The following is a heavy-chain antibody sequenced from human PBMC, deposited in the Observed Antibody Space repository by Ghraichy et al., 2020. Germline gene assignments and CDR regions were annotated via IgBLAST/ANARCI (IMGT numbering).Heavy chain of an antibody. Sequence: LSCTVSGGSISSGGYYWSWIRQHPGKGLEWIGYIYYSGSTYYNPSLKSRVTISVDTSKNQFSLKLSSVTAADTAVYYCARGPRLGLFDYWGQGTLVTVSS. CDR1: GGSISSGGYY. V-gene: IGHV4-31*03. D-gene: IGHD1-26*01. CDR2: IYYSGST. CDR3: ARGPRLGLFDY. J-gene: IGHJ4*02.